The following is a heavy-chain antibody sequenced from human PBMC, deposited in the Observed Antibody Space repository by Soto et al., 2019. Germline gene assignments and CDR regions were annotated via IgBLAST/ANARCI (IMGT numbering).Heavy chain of an antibody. J-gene: IGHJ5*02. CDR2: MYYGGRT. CDR1: GGSISSYY. CDR3: ARGTPSPLIVRSSRGPWFDP. D-gene: IGHD2-15*01. Sequence: SETLSLTCPVSGGSISSYYWSWIRQPPGKGLEWIGYMYYGGRTNYNPSLKSRVTISVDTSKMQVSLKLSSVTAADTDVYFCARGTPSPLIVRSSRGPWFDPWGQGTLVTVSS. V-gene: IGHV4-59*08.